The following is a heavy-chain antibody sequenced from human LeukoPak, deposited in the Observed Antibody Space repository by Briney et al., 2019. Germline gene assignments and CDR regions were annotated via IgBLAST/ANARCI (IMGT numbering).Heavy chain of an antibody. CDR2: ISYDRSNK. J-gene: IGHJ4*02. CDR1: GFTFSTYS. D-gene: IGHD6-19*01. CDR3: AKDAGIAVAGNLDY. V-gene: IGHV3-30*18. Sequence: PGGSLRLSCAASGFTFSTYSMSWVRQTPEKGLEWVAVISYDRSNKYYADSVKGRFTISRDNSKNTLYLQMNSLRAEDTAVYYYAKDAGIAVAGNLDYWGQGTLVTVSS.